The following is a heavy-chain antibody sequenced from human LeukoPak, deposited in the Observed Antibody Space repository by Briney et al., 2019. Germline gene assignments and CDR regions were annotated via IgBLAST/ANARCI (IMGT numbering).Heavy chain of an antibody. CDR2: INQDGSEK. J-gene: IGHJ4*02. V-gene: IGHV3-7*01. CDR1: GFTFSRYW. D-gene: IGHD2-15*01. Sequence: GGSLRLSCAASGFTFSRYWMTWVRQSPGKGLEWVANINQDGSEKYYGDSVTGRFTISRDNAENSLFLQMNSLRADDTGVYYCARAREAPANVFPDHWGQGVVVTVPP. CDR3: ARAREAPANVFPDH.